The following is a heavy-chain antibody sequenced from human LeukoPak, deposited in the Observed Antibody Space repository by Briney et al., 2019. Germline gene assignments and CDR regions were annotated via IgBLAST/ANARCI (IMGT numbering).Heavy chain of an antibody. CDR2: IYHSGSS. Sequence: SETLSLTCIVSGYSISSGYYWGWIRQPPGKGLEWIGSIYHSGSSLYNPSLKSRVTISVDTSKNQFSLKLRSMTAADTAVYYCARERKAGIAAAGTAYFDYWGQGTLVTVSS. CDR1: GYSISSGYY. J-gene: IGHJ4*02. D-gene: IGHD6-13*01. CDR3: ARERKAGIAAAGTAYFDY. V-gene: IGHV4-38-2*02.